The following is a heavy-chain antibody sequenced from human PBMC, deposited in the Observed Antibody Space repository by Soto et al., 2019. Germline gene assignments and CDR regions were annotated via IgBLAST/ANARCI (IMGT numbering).Heavy chain of an antibody. V-gene: IGHV3-33*08. CDR2: IWYDGSNK. CDR1: GFTFSSYW. J-gene: IGHJ6*02. Sequence: GGSLRLSCAASGFTFSSYWMHWVRQAPGKGLVWVAVIWYDGSNKYYADSVKGRFTISRDNSKNTLYLQMNSLRAEDTAVYYCARERDDCGVDCYVADYYYYGMDVWGQGNTVTVSS. D-gene: IGHD2-21*02. CDR3: ARERDDCGVDCYVADYYYYGMDV.